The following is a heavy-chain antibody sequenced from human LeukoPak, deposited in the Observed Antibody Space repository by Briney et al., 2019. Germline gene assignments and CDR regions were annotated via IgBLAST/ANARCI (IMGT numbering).Heavy chain of an antibody. D-gene: IGHD1-26*01. CDR1: GFTFDDYA. V-gene: IGHV3-9*01. Sequence: GRSLRLSCAASGFTFDDYAMHWVRQAPGKGLEWVSGISWNSGSIGYADSVKGRFTISRDNAKNSLYLQMNRLRSDDTAVYYCASYSAVGATGAFDIWGQGTMVTVSS. J-gene: IGHJ3*02. CDR3: ASYSAVGATGAFDI. CDR2: ISWNSGSI.